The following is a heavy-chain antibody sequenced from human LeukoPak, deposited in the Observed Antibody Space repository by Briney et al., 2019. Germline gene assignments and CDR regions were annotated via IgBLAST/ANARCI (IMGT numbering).Heavy chain of an antibody. CDR2: IYYSGST. Sequence: SETLSLTCTVSGGSISGSSYYWGWIRQPPGKGLQWIGSIYYSGSTYYKPSLKSRVTISLDTSKNHFYLKLSSVTAADTAVYYCARGSYDILTGYSTLGEYWGQGTLVTVSS. D-gene: IGHD3-9*01. CDR1: GGSISGSSYY. CDR3: ARGSYDILTGYSTLGEY. J-gene: IGHJ4*02. V-gene: IGHV4-39*02.